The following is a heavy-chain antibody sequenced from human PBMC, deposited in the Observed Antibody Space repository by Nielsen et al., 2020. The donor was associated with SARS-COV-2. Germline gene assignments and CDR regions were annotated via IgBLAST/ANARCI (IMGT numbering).Heavy chain of an antibody. CDR1: GFTFSSYA. J-gene: IGHJ4*02. D-gene: IGHD2-2*01. Sequence: GGSLRLSCAASGFTFSSYAMSWVRQAPGKGLEWVSVIYSGGSSTYYADSVKGRFTISRDNSKNTLYLQMNSLRAEDTAVYYCAKDCSSTSCSDHWGQGTLVTVSS. V-gene: IGHV3-23*03. CDR3: AKDCSSTSCSDH. CDR2: IYSGGSST.